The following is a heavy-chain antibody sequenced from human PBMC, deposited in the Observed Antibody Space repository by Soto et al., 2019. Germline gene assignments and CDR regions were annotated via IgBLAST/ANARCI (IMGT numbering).Heavy chain of an antibody. CDR3: ATIGIIAVAGTDDY. CDR2: ISAYNGNT. J-gene: IGHJ4*02. CDR1: GGTFSSYA. D-gene: IGHD6-19*01. V-gene: IGHV1-18*01. Sequence: GASVKVSCKASGGTFSSYAISWVRQAPGQGLEWMGWISAYNGNTNYAQKLQGRVTMTTDTSTSTAYMELSSLRSDDTAVYYCATIGIIAVAGTDDYWGQGTLVTVSS.